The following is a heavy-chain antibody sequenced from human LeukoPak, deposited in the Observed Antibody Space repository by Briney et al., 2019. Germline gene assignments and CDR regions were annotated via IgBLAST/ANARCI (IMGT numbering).Heavy chain of an antibody. D-gene: IGHD2-15*01. CDR2: IYTSGST. Sequence: PSETLSLTCTVSGGSISSYYWSWIRQPAGKGLEWIGRIYTSGSTNYNPSLKSRVTMSVDTSKNQFSLKLSSVTAADTAVYYCAREVIGYCSGGSCYLTRGDWFDPWGQGTLVTVSS. CDR1: GGSISSYY. CDR3: AREVIGYCSGGSCYLTRGDWFDP. V-gene: IGHV4-4*07. J-gene: IGHJ5*02.